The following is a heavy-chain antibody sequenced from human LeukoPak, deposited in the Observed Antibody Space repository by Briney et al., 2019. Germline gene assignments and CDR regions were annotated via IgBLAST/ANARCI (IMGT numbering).Heavy chain of an antibody. D-gene: IGHD5-24*01. Sequence: PGGSLRLSCAASGFTFSSYGMHWVRQAPGKGLEWVAVIWYDGSNKYYADSVKGRFTISRDNSNNTLYLQMNNLRAEDTAVYYCAMDSAWLPLKFDYWGPGTLVAVST. J-gene: IGHJ4*02. CDR2: IWYDGSNK. V-gene: IGHV3-33*08. CDR3: AMDSAWLPLKFDY. CDR1: GFTFSSYG.